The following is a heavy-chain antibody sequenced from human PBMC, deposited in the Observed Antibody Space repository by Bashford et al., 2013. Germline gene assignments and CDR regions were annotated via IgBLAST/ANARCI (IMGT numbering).Heavy chain of an antibody. CDR2: ISAYNGNT. Sequence: WVRQAPGQGLEWMGWISAYNGNTNYAQKLQGRVTMTTDTSPNIASMTLRSLRSDDTAVYFCAREGFCSGGGCQGRGYYHYYGMDVWGRGTTVTVSS. CDR3: AREGFCSGGGCQGRGYYHYYGMDV. D-gene: IGHD2-15*01. V-gene: IGHV1-18*01. J-gene: IGHJ6*02.